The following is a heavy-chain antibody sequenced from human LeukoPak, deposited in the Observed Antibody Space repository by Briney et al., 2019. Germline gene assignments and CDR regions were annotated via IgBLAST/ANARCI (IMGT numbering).Heavy chain of an antibody. D-gene: IGHD6-13*01. J-gene: IGHJ5*02. CDR3: ARGYSSSWYFNWFDP. Sequence: SETLSLTCTVSGGSISSYYWSWIRQPPGKGLEWIGYIYDSGNTKYNPSLKSRVTISIDTSKNQFSLKLSSVTAADTAVYYCARGYSSSWYFNWFDPWGQGTLVTVSS. CDR2: IYDSGNT. CDR1: GGSISSYY. V-gene: IGHV4-59*08.